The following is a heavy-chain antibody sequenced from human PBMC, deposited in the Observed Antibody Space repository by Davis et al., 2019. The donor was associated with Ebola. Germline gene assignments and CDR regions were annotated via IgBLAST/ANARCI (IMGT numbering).Heavy chain of an antibody. D-gene: IGHD3-3*01. Sequence: MPSETLSLTCAVYGGSFSGYYWSWIRQPPGKGLEWIGEINHSGSTNYNPSLKSRVTISVDTSKNQFSLKLSSVTAADTAVYYCARVPIGVLRFLEWLLSSGLDYWGQGTLVTVSS. J-gene: IGHJ4*02. CDR3: ARVPIGVLRFLEWLLSSGLDY. CDR1: GGSFSGYY. V-gene: IGHV4-34*01. CDR2: INHSGST.